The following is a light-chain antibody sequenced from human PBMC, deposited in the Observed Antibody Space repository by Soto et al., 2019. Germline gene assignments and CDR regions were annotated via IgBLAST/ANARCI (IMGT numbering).Light chain of an antibody. CDR3: QQYNNWPRAT. J-gene: IGKJ4*01. Sequence: EIVMTQSPATLSVSPGERATLSCRASQSFSSNLAWYQQKPGQAPRLLMFRTSSRATGFPARFSGSGSGTEFNLTISSLQSEDFGVYYCQQYNNWPRATFGGGTKVEIK. CDR2: RTS. CDR1: QSFSSN. V-gene: IGKV3-15*01.